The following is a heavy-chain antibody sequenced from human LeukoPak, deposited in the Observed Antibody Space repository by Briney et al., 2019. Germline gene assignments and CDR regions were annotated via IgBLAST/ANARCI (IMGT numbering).Heavy chain of an antibody. V-gene: IGHV3-21*01. CDR3: ARDLRL. Sequence: GGSLRLSCAASGFTFSSFSMNWVRQAPGKGLEWVSSITSSSNYIYYASSVRGRFTIYRDNAKNSLYLQMDSLRAEDTAVYYCARDLRLWGQGTLVTVSS. CDR2: ITSSSNYI. J-gene: IGHJ4*02. CDR1: GFTFSSFS.